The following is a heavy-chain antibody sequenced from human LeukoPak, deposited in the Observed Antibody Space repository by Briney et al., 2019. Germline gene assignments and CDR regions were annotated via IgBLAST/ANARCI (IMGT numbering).Heavy chain of an antibody. CDR1: RVPGSRKY. CDR2: FYSGGNT. CDR3: ARGGRAGWSGSYEDSFDI. J-gene: IGHJ3*02. D-gene: IGHD1-26*01. Sequence: GGAPGLFCAAPRVPGSRKYKRGGRQGPGEGGEGVSVFYSGGNTYYADSVKGRFTISRDNSKNTLFLQMDSLRADDTAVYYCARGGRAGWSGSYEDSFDIWGQGTMVTVSS. V-gene: IGHV3-53*01.